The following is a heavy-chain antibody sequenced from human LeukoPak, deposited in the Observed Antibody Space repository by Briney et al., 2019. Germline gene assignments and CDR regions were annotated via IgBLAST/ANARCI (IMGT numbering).Heavy chain of an antibody. CDR3: ARDRGSTVTTVGY. J-gene: IGHJ4*02. Sequence: GGSLRLSCVTSGFRFSDYYMMWIRQAPGKGPEWVAHISSSAATTLYADSVKGRFAVSRDNAKNSLYLEMTSLRAEDTAVYYCARDRGSTVTTVGYWGQGTLVTVSS. V-gene: IGHV3-11*04. CDR1: GFRFSDYY. D-gene: IGHD4-17*01. CDR2: ISSSAATT.